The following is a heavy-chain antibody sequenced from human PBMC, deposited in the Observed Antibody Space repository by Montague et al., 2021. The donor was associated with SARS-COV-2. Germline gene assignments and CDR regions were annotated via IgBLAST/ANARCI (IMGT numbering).Heavy chain of an antibody. CDR3: ARHDHTDFGNPNWFDP. V-gene: IGHV4-39*01. J-gene: IGHJ5*02. Sequence: SETLSLTCTVSGDSLLRDTAFWGWVRQSPGTGLEWIGSMVYSGRNFYNVALRSRLTISVDTSKNQFSLELRAVTAADTGLYYCARHDHTDFGNPNWFDPWGQGTLVTVSS. CDR2: MVYSGRN. D-gene: IGHD5-18*01. CDR1: GDSLLRDTAF.